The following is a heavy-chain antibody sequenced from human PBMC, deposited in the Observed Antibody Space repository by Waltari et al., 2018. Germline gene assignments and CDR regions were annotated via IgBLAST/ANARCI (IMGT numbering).Heavy chain of an antibody. D-gene: IGHD6-13*01. V-gene: IGHV3-48*03. Sequence: EVQLVESGGGLVQPGWSLRLCCAASGFPCSSYEVTWFRQAPGKGLEWVSYISSSGSTIYYADSVKGRFTISRDNAKNSLYLQMNSLRAEDTAVYYCARDPQYSSSWGTHFDYWGQGTLVTVSS. CDR1: GFPCSSYE. CDR2: ISSSGSTI. CDR3: ARDPQYSSSWGTHFDY. J-gene: IGHJ4*02.